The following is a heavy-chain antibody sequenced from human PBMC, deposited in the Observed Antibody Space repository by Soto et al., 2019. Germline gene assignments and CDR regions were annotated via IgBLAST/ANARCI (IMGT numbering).Heavy chain of an antibody. CDR3: ARPRYDGSGTPFDH. CDR2: INGDGSTT. D-gene: IGHD3-22*01. Sequence: GGSLRLSCAASGFTFSSYWMHWVRQAPGKGLVWVSRINGDGSTTTYADSVKGRFIISRDNAKNMLYLQMNSLTAEDTTVYYCARPRYDGSGTPFDHWGQGTLVTVSS. J-gene: IGHJ4*02. V-gene: IGHV3-74*01. CDR1: GFTFSSYW.